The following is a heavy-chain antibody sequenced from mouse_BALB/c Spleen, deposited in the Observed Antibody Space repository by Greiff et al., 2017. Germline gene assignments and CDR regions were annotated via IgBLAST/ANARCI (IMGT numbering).Heavy chain of an antibody. CDR2: ISSGSSTI. CDR1: GFTFSSFG. CDR3: ARSWDEGGAWFAY. Sequence: EVMLVESGGGLVQPGGSRKLSCAASGFTFSSFGMHWVRQAPEKGLEWVAYISSGSSTIYYADTVKGRFTISRDNPKNTLFLQMTSLRSEDTAMYYCARSWDEGGAWFAYWGQGTLVTVSA. J-gene: IGHJ3*01. V-gene: IGHV5-17*02. D-gene: IGHD4-1*01.